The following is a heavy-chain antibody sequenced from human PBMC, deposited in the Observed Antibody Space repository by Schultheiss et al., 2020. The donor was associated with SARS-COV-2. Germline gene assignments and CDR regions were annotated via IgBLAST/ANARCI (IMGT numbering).Heavy chain of an antibody. CDR3: ARGGKYKICSGGGCGYYYNYGMDV. D-gene: IGHD2-15*01. CDR1: GFTFSSYA. CDR2: ISYDGSNK. J-gene: IGHJ6*02. V-gene: IGHV3-30*07. Sequence: GGSLRLSCAASGFTFSSYAMHWVRQAPGKGLEWVAVISYDGSNKYYADSVKGRFTISRDNAKNSLYLQMNSLRAEDAALYYCARGGKYKICSGGGCGYYYNYGMDVWGQGTTVTVSS.